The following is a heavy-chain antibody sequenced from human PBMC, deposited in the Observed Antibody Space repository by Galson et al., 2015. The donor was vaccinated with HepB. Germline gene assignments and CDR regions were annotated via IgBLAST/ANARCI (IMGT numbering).Heavy chain of an antibody. J-gene: IGHJ6*02. CDR1: GGSISSYY. V-gene: IGHV4-59*01. CDR2: IYYSGST. D-gene: IGHD6-13*01. Sequence: ETLSLTCTVSGGSISSYYWSWLRQPPGKGLEWIGYIYYSGSTNYNPSLKSRVTISVDTSKNQFSLKLSSVTAADTAVYYCARDNTGYSSSWQSYYYGMDVWGQGTTVTVSS. CDR3: ARDNTGYSSSWQSYYYGMDV.